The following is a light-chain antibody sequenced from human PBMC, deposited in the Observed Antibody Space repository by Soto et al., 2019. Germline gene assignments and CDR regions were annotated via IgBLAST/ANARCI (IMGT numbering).Light chain of an antibody. CDR3: QQYNNWPLT. J-gene: IGKJ3*01. CDR1: QSVSSN. CDR2: GAS. V-gene: IGKV3D-15*01. Sequence: EIVMTQSPATLSVSPGERATLSCRASQSVSSNLAWYQQKPAQTPRLLIYGASTRATGIPARFSGSGSGTEFTLTISSLQSEDFAVYYCQQYNNWPLTFGPGPKVDIK.